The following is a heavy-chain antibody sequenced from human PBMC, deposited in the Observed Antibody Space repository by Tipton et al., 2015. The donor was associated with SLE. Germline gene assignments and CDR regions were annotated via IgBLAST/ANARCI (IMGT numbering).Heavy chain of an antibody. CDR3: ARWIPLTGKNV. D-gene: IGHD5-18*01. CDR2: FYHTGTT. V-gene: IGHV4-30-4*08. Sequence: TLSLTCTVSGDSISNGDDYWSWIRQPPGKGLEWIGNFYHTGTTYYNPSLKSRVTISADTSKNHVSLKLTSVTAADTAVYYCARWIPLTGKNVWDQGATVTVSS. CDR1: GDSISNGDDY. J-gene: IGHJ6*02.